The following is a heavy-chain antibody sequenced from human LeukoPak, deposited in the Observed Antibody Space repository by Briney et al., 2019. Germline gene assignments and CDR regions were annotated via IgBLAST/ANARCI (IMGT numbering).Heavy chain of an antibody. V-gene: IGHV3-20*04. J-gene: IGHJ5*02. D-gene: IGHD3-22*01. CDR3: ARGGYYYDT. CDR1: GFTFSNYW. Sequence: PGGSLRLSCAASGFTFSNYWMTWVRQAPGKGLEWVSGINWNGGSTGYADSVKGRFTISRDNAKNSLYLQMNSLRAEDTALYYCARGGYYYDTWGQGTLVTVSS. CDR2: INWNGGST.